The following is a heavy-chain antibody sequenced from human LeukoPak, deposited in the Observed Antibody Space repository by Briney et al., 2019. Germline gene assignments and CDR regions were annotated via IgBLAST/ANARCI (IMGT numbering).Heavy chain of an antibody. CDR2: IYTSGST. CDR3: ARPGEPHAFGI. J-gene: IGHJ3*02. Sequence: PSQTLSLTCTVSGGSISSGSYYWSWIRQPAGKGLEWIGRIYTSGSTNYNPSLKSRVTISVDTSKNQFSLKLSSVTAADTAVYYCARPGEPHAFGIWGQGTMVTVSS. CDR1: GGSISSGSYY. D-gene: IGHD3-16*01. V-gene: IGHV4-61*02.